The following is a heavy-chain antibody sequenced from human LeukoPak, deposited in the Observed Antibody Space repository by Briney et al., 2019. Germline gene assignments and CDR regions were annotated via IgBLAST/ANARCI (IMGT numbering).Heavy chain of an antibody. D-gene: IGHD6-19*01. J-gene: IGHJ4*02. V-gene: IGHV3-23*01. CDR3: AKGGSASYVRYYFDD. CDR2: ISGSGSGT. CDR1: GFTFSNYA. Sequence: GSLRLSCAASGFTFSNYAMTWVRQAPGKGLEWVSTISGSGSGTYYADSVKGRFTISRDNSKNTLYLQMNSLRAEDTAVYYCAKGGSASYVRYYFDDWGQGTLVTVSS.